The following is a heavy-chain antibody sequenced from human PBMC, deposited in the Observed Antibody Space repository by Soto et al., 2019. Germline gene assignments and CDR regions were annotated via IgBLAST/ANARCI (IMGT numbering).Heavy chain of an antibody. CDR2: ISDYNGNT. D-gene: IGHD3-3*01. CDR1: GYTFTSYG. Sequence: QVQLVQSGAEVKKPGASVKVSCKASGYTFTSYGIRWVRQAPGQGLEWMGWISDYNGNTNYTQKLQGRVTMKTDTSTSTAYIELRSLRSDDTAVYYCAGGGDLRCYEWSAGLLDPWGQGTLVTVSS. V-gene: IGHV1-18*01. CDR3: AGGGDLRCYEWSAGLLDP. J-gene: IGHJ5*02.